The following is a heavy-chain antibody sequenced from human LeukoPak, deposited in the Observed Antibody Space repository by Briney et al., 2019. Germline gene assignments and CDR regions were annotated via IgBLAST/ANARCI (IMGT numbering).Heavy chain of an antibody. D-gene: IGHD3-22*01. CDR3: ARGSSGYDSSGYSNYYYYGMDV. CDR1: GGSISSGSYY. J-gene: IGHJ6*02. V-gene: IGHV4-61*02. Sequence: SQTLSLTCTVSGGSISSGSYYWSWIRQPAGKGLEWIGRIYTSGSTSYNPSLKSRVTISVDTSKNQFSLKLSSVTAADTAVYYCARGSSGYDSSGYSNYYYYGMDVWGQGTTVTVSS. CDR2: IYTSGST.